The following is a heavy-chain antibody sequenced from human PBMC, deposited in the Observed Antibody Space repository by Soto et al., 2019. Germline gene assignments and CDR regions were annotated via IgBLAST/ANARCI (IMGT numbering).Heavy chain of an antibody. CDR3: ARENYYDSSGYPYYFDY. V-gene: IGHV4-31*03. Sequence: SETLSLTCTVSGGSISSGVYYWSWIRQHPGKGLEWIGYIYYSGSTYYNPSLKSRVTISVDTSKNQFSLKLSSVTAADTAVYYCARENYYDSSGYPYYFDYWGQGTLVTVSS. CDR2: IYYSGST. CDR1: GGSISSGVYY. D-gene: IGHD3-22*01. J-gene: IGHJ4*02.